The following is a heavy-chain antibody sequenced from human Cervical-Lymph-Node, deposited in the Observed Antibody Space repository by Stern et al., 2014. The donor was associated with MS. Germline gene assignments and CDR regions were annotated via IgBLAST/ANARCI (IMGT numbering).Heavy chain of an antibody. CDR2: TSISGSVI. CDR3: ATSGTSGSYSGFDY. CDR1: GFDFSDYY. D-gene: IGHD1-26*01. V-gene: IGHV3-11*01. J-gene: IGHJ4*02. Sequence: DQLVESGGGLVKPGGSLRLSCAASGFDFSDYYMNWVRQAPGKGLEWVSYTSISGSVIHYTDSVKGRFTISRDNAKKSLYLQMNSLRAEDTAVYYCATSGTSGSYSGFDYWGQGVLVTVSS.